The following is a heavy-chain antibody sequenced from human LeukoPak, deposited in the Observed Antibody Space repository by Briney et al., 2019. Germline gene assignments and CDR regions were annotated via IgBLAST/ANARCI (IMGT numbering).Heavy chain of an antibody. CDR1: GGSISSYY. J-gene: IGHJ4*02. CDR2: IYYSGNT. D-gene: IGHD3-10*01. CDR3: AGDTYGSDY. V-gene: IGHV4-59*01. Sequence: SETLSLTWSVSGGSISSYYWNWIRQSPGKGLEWIGYIYYSGNTYYNPSLKSRVTISIDTSKNQFSLRLTSVTAADTAVYYCAGDTYGSDYWGQGTLVTVSS.